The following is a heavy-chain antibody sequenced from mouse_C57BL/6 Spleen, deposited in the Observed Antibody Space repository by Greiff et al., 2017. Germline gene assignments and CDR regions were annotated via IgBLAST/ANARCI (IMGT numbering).Heavy chain of an antibody. D-gene: IGHD2-3*01. CDR2: INPNNGGT. J-gene: IGHJ3*01. CDR3: ARSDGYYVSWFAY. CDR1: GYTFTDYN. Sequence: VHVKQSGPELVKPGASVKMSCKASGYTFTDYNMHWVKQSHGKSLEWIGYINPNNGGTSYNQKFKGKATLTVNKSSSTAYMELRSLTSEDSAVYYCARSDGYYVSWFAYWGQGTLVTVSA. V-gene: IGHV1-22*01.